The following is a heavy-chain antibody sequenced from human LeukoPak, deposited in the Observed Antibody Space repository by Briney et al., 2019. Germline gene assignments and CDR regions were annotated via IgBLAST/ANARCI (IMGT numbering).Heavy chain of an antibody. CDR3: ARDSPVGPDAFDI. D-gene: IGHD1-26*01. J-gene: IGHJ3*02. CDR2: ISSSSYYI. V-gene: IGHV3-21*01. CDR1: GFTFSTYT. Sequence: GGSLRLSCTASGFTFSTYTMNWVRQAPGKGLEWVSSISSSSYYIYYADSVKGRFTISRDNAKNSLFLQMNSLRAEDTAVYYCARDSPVGPDAFDIWGRGTMVTVSS.